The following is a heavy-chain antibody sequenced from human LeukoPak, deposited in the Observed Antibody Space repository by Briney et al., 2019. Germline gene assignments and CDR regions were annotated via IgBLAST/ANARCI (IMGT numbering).Heavy chain of an antibody. Sequence: GRSLRLSCAASGFTFNNYDMSWVRQAPGKGLEWASSISDSGGSTYYADSLKGRFTISRDNSKNTLYLQMTNLRAADTAVYYCVKDLSRAVAADWFDPWDQGSLVRVFS. D-gene: IGHD6-19*01. CDR3: VKDLSRAVAADWFDP. J-gene: IGHJ5*02. CDR1: GFTFNNYD. CDR2: ISDSGGST. V-gene: IGHV3-23*01.